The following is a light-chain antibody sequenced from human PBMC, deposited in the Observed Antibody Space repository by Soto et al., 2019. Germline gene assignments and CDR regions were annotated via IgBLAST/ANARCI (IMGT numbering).Light chain of an antibody. CDR3: QQYHIWPPWT. CDR2: GAF. J-gene: IGKJ1*01. V-gene: IGKV3-15*01. Sequence: EIVMTQSPVTLSVSPGERATLSCRASQSVRSNLAWYQQKPGQAPSLLIYGAFTRATGIPARFSGSGSGTEFTLTISSLQSEDFAIYYCQQYHIWPPWTFGQGTKVDIK. CDR1: QSVRSN.